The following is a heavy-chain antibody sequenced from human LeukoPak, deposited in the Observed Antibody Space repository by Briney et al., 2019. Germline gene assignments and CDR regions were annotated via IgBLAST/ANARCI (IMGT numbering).Heavy chain of an antibody. D-gene: IGHD4/OR15-4a*01. CDR1: GGSISSSSYY. J-gene: IGHJ4*02. CDR2: IYYSGST. V-gene: IGHV4-39*07. CDR3: ARDSGASPDY. Sequence: PSETLSLTCTVSGGSISSSSYYWGWIRQPPGKGLEWIGSIYYSGSTYYNPSLKSRVTISVDTSKNQFSLKLSSVTAADTAVYYCARDSGASPDYWGQGTLVTVSS.